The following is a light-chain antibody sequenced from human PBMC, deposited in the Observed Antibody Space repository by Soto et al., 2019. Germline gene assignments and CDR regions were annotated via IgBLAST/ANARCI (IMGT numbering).Light chain of an antibody. V-gene: IGKV1-13*02. J-gene: IGKJ5*01. Sequence: AIHLTQSPSSLSASLGDRVTITCRASQGIRSALAWYQQKPGKAPKLLIYDASNLGNGVPSRFSGSGSETDFTLTISRLKPEDFATNYCQQFDTYPPITFGQG. CDR2: DAS. CDR1: QGIRSA. CDR3: QQFDTYPPIT.